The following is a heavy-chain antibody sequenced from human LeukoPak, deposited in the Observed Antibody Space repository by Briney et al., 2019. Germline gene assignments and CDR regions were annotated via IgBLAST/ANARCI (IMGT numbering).Heavy chain of an antibody. D-gene: IGHD2-2*01. CDR2: ISGSGGST. Sequence: KPGGSLRLSCAASGFTFSSYSMSSVRQAPGKGLEWVSGISGSGGSTDYADSVKGRFTISRDNSKNTLYLQMNSLRVEDTAVYYCAKDPGYQVVYCFDYWGQGTLVTVSS. J-gene: IGHJ4*02. V-gene: IGHV3-23*01. CDR3: AKDPGYQVVYCFDY. CDR1: GFTFSSYS.